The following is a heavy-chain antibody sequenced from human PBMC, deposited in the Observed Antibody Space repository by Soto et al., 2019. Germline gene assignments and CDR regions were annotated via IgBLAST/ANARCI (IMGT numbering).Heavy chain of an antibody. CDR3: ARNPKAYYYGSGSYFHSAYYYYYMDV. J-gene: IGHJ6*03. CDR1: GFTFSDYY. Sequence: GGSLRLSCAASGFTFSDYYMSWIRQAPGKGLEWVSYISSSGSTIYYADSVKGRFTISRDNAKNSRYLQMNSLRAEDTAVYYCARNPKAYYYGSGSYFHSAYYYYYMDVWGKGTTVTVSS. V-gene: IGHV3-11*01. CDR2: ISSSGSTI. D-gene: IGHD3-10*01.